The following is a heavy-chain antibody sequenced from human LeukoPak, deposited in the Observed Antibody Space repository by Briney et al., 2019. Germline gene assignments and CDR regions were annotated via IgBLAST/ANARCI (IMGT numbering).Heavy chain of an antibody. CDR2: IYYSGST. J-gene: IGHJ3*02. Sequence: SETLSLTCTVSGGSISSYYWSWIRQPPGKGLEWIRYIYYSGSTNYNPSLKSRVTISVDTSKNQFSLKLSSVTAADTAVYYCARGGLRLGELSLYGAFDIWGQGTMVTVSS. V-gene: IGHV4-59*01. CDR3: ARGGLRLGELSLYGAFDI. CDR1: GGSISSYY. D-gene: IGHD3-16*02.